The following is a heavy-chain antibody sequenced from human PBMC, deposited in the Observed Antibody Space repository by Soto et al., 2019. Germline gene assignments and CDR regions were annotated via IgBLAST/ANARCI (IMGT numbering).Heavy chain of an antibody. D-gene: IGHD3-16*01. CDR1: GGSISSSTYY. CDR3: ARGGSVVAYNWFDP. Sequence: QLQLQESGPGLVKPSETLSLTCTVSGGSISSSTYYWVWIRQPPGKGPEWIGSIYHSGTTYYNPSLTRRVNISVDTSNKQFSLRRSSVTAADTAVYYCARGGSVVAYNWFDPWGQGTLFTTTS. CDR2: IYHSGTT. J-gene: IGHJ5*02. V-gene: IGHV4-39*01.